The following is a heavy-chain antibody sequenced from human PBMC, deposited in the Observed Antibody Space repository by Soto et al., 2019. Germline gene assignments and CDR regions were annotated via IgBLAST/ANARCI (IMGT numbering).Heavy chain of an antibody. V-gene: IGHV1-8*02. CDR3: EVTTGF. J-gene: IGHJ4*02. CDR2: MSPDSGNA. CDR1: GYTFTDYD. D-gene: IGHD2-21*02. Sequence: QVQVVQSRAEVKKPGASVKVSCKTSGYTFTDYDINWVRQAAGQGLEYMGWMSPDSGNAGYAQQFQGRVTMTSNTSISTAYMELSGLRSEDTAVYFCEVTTGFWSQGTMVTVSS.